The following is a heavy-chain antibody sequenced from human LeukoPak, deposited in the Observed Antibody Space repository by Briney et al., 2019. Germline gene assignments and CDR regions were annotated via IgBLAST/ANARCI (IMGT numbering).Heavy chain of an antibody. Sequence: SVKVSCKASGGTFSSYAISWVRQAPGQGLEWMGGIIPIFGTANYAQKFQGRVTITTDESTSTAYMELSSLRSEDTAVYYCARSDNWNSEFFDYWGQGTLVTVSS. J-gene: IGHJ4*02. V-gene: IGHV1-69*05. CDR2: IIPIFGTA. D-gene: IGHD1-7*01. CDR3: ARSDNWNSEFFDY. CDR1: GGTFSSYA.